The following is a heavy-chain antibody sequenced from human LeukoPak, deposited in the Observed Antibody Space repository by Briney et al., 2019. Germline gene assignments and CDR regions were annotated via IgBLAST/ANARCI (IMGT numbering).Heavy chain of an antibody. CDR3: ARLDYYDSSGYYPIGAFDI. CDR2: INHSGST. J-gene: IGHJ3*02. Sequence: PSETLSLTCAVYGGSFSGYYWSWIRQPPGKGLEWIGEINHSGSTNYNPSLKSRVTISVDTSKNQFSLKLSSVTAADTAVYYCARLDYYDSSGYYPIGAFDIWGQGTMVTVSS. CDR1: GGSFSGYY. D-gene: IGHD3-22*01. V-gene: IGHV4-34*01.